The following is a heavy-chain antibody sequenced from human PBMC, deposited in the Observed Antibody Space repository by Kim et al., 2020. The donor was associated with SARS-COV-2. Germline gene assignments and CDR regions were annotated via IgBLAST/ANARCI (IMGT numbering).Heavy chain of an antibody. J-gene: IGHJ4*02. V-gene: IGHV1-18*01. CDR3: ARGGLPRGGIAFDY. Sequence: AQKLQGRVTMTTDTSTSTAYMELRSLRSDDTAVYYCARGGLPRGGIAFDYWGQGTLVTVSS.